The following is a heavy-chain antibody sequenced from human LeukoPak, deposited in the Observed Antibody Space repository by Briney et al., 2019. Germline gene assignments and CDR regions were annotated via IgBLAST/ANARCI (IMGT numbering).Heavy chain of an antibody. J-gene: IGHJ5*02. CDR3: ARVGDSSNSWFDP. D-gene: IGHD6-19*01. CDR1: GYTFTNYY. V-gene: IGHV1-46*01. Sequence: GASVKVSCTASGYTFTNYYIHWMRQAPGQGREWMGIINPSGGSNSNAQNFRGRVTMTRDTSTSTVYMEMSSLRYEDTAVYYCARVGDSSNSWFDPWGQGTLVTVSS. CDR2: INPSGGSN.